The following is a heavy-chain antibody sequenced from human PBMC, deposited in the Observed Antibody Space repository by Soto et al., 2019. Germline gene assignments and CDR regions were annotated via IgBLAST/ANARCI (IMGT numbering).Heavy chain of an antibody. V-gene: IGHV4-59*01. CDR3: ARRQVSHPGGYYYYYYYMDV. J-gene: IGHJ6*03. Sequence: SETLSLTCTVSGGSISSYYWSWIRQPPGKGLEWIGYIYYSGSTNYNPSLKSRVTISVDTSKNQFSLKLSSLTAADTAVYYCARRQVSHPGGYYYYYYYMDVWGKGTTVTVSS. CDR2: IYYSGST. CDR1: GGSISSYY. D-gene: IGHD1-26*01.